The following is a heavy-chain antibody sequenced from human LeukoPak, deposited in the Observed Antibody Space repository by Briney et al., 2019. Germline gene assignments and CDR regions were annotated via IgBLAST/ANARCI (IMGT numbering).Heavy chain of an antibody. CDR1: GFTFSSYS. CDR2: ISSSSSTI. Sequence: GGSLRLSCAASGFTFSSYSMNWVRQAPGKGLEWVSYISSSSSTIYYADSVKGRFTISRDNAKNSLYLRMNSLRDEDTAVYYCARLRWQSTPDYWGQGTLVTVSS. CDR3: ARLRWQSTPDY. D-gene: IGHD4-23*01. V-gene: IGHV3-48*02. J-gene: IGHJ4*02.